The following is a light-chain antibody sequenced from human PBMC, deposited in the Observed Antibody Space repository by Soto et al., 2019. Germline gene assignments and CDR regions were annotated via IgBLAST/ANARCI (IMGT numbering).Light chain of an antibody. Sequence: QSALTQPPSASGSLGQSVTISCTGTSSDVGAYNSVSWYQQHPGKAPKLMIYEVNKRPSGVPDRFSGSKSGNTASQTVSGLQAEDESDYYCSSYAGSNNLVFGGGTKLTVL. V-gene: IGLV2-8*01. CDR2: EVN. J-gene: IGLJ2*01. CDR3: SSYAGSNNLV. CDR1: SSDVGAYNS.